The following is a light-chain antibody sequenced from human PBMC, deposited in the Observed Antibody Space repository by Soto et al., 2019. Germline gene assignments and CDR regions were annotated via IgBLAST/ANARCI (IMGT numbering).Light chain of an antibody. Sequence: QSVLTQPPSVSGAPGQRVTISCTGHNTNIGAGYDVHWYRQLPGTAPKLLIYGNNNRPSGVPDRFSGSTSGTSASLAITGLQAEDEAEYYCQSFDSTLTEVVFGGGTKLTVL. CDR3: QSFDSTLTEVV. CDR1: NTNIGAGYD. J-gene: IGLJ2*01. V-gene: IGLV1-40*01. CDR2: GNN.